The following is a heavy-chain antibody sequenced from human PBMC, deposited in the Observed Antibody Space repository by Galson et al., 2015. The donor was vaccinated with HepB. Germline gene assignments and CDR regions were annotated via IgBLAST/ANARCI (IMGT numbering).Heavy chain of an antibody. CDR1: GGTFSSDS. CDR2: IPPMFGTP. V-gene: IGHV1-69*13. J-gene: IGHJ5*02. D-gene: IGHD4-17*01. Sequence: SVKVSCKASGGTFSSDSFSWVRQAPGKRLEWMGGIPPMFGTPNFPQKFQGRVTFTADESTNTVYMELRSLTSEDTAVYYCARELNTETTLGLFHLWGQGTLVTVSS. CDR3: ARELNTETTLGLFHL.